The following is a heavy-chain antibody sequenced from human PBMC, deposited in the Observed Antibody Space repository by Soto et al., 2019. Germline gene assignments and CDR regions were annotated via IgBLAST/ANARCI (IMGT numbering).Heavy chain of an antibody. Sequence: SETLSLTCAVYGGSFSGYYWSWIRQPPGKGLEWIGEINHSGSTNYNPSLKSRVTISVDTSKNQFSLKLGSVTAADTAVYYCARGVAGATTNKIPYIGYRRYYFDYWGQGTLVTVSS. CDR3: ARGVAGATTNKIPYIGYRRYYFDY. CDR1: GGSFSGYY. J-gene: IGHJ4*02. D-gene: IGHD6-13*01. CDR2: INHSGST. V-gene: IGHV4-34*01.